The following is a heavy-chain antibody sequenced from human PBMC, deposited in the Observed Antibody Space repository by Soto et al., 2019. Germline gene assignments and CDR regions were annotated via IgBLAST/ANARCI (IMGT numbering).Heavy chain of an antibody. D-gene: IGHD5-12*01. CDR2: ISSSGSTI. Sequence: GSLSLSCASSGFTFSSYEMNWVRQAPGKGLEWVSYISSSGSTIYYADSVKGRFTISRDNAKNSLYLQMNSLRAEDTAVYYCARDGYTTDAFDIWGQGTMVTVSS. V-gene: IGHV3-48*03. CDR3: ARDGYTTDAFDI. CDR1: GFTFSSYE. J-gene: IGHJ3*02.